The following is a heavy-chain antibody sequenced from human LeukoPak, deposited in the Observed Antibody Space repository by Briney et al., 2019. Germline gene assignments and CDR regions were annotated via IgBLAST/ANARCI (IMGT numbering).Heavy chain of an antibody. V-gene: IGHV4-39*07. D-gene: IGHD3-3*01. J-gene: IGHJ4*02. CDR3: ARDRYDFWSGYYTVDSDLDY. CDR2: VYCSGNT. CDR1: GVSISSSNSY. Sequence: SETLSLTCTVSGVSISSSNSYWGWLRQPPGKGLEWIGSVYCSGNTYYNASLKSQVSISIDTSKNQFSLKLSSVTAAGTAVYYCARDRYDFWSGYYTVDSDLDYWGQGTLVTVSS.